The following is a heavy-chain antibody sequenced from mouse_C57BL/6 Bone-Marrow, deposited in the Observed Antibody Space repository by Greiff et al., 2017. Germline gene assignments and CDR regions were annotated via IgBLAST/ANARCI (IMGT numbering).Heavy chain of an antibody. V-gene: IGHV1-55*01. CDR3: ARPYYSNYWYFDV. Sequence: QVQLKQPGAELVKPGASVKMSCKASGYTFTSYWITWVKQRPGQGPEWIGDIYPGSGSTNYNEKFKSKATLTVDTSSSTAYMQLSSLTSEDSAVYYCARPYYSNYWYFDVWGTGTTVTVSS. CDR1: GYTFTSYW. J-gene: IGHJ1*03. D-gene: IGHD2-5*01. CDR2: IYPGSGST.